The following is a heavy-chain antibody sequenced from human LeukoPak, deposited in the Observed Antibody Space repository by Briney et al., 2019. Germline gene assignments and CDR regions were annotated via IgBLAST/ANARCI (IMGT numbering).Heavy chain of an antibody. CDR3: ARDGLAVAGTPFDY. V-gene: IGHV1-3*01. CDR2: INAGNGNT. D-gene: IGHD6-19*01. Sequence: ASVKVSCKVSGYTLTELSMHWVRQAPGQRLEWMGWINAGNGNTKYSQKFQGRVTITRDTSASTAYMELSSLRSEDTAVYYCARDGLAVAGTPFDYWGQGTLVTVSS. CDR1: GYTLTELS. J-gene: IGHJ4*02.